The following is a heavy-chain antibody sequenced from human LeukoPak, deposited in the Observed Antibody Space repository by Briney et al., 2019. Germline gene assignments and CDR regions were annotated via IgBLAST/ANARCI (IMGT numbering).Heavy chain of an antibody. CDR2: LIPIFATS. J-gene: IGHJ4*02. CDR3: ARDPGGGGDY. V-gene: IGHV1-69*05. Sequence: ECLGGLIPIFATSNYPQQFQARVPLTTDNSTPTAYMQLSSLRSEDTAVYYCARDPGGGGDYWGQGTLVTVSS. D-gene: IGHD3-16*01.